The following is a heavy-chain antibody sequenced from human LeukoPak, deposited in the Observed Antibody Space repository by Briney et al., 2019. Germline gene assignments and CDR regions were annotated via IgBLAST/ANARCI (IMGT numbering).Heavy chain of an antibody. D-gene: IGHD6-13*01. CDR2: ILPGGGDT. Sequence: PGGPLRLSCAASGFTFSSYAMTWVCQAPGKGLEWVSTILPGGGDTYYADSVKGRFTISRDTSKNTLYLQMNTLRVEDTAVYYCAKAWPAAGTFDSWGQGSLVTVSS. V-gene: IGHV3-23*01. CDR3: AKAWPAAGTFDS. J-gene: IGHJ4*02. CDR1: GFTFSSYA.